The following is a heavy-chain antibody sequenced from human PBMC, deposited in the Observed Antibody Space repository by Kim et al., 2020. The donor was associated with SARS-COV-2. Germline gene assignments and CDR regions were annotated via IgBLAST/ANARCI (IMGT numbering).Heavy chain of an antibody. D-gene: IGHD1-26*01. CDR1: GGSFSGYY. CDR3: ARGGSGSYYTPPRGQNYFDY. V-gene: IGHV4-34*01. CDR2: INHSGST. J-gene: IGHJ4*02. Sequence: SETLSLTCAVYGGSFSGYYWSWIRQPPGKGLEWIGEINHSGSTNYNPSLKSRVTISVDTSKNQFSLKLSSVTAADTAVYYCARGGSGSYYTPPRGQNYFDYWGQGTLVTVSS.